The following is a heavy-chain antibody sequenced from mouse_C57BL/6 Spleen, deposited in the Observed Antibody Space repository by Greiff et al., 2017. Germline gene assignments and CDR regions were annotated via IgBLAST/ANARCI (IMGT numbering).Heavy chain of an antibody. D-gene: IGHD1-1*01. Sequence: EVQLQQSGAELVRPGASVKLSCTASGFNIKDDYMHWVKQRPEQGLEWIGWIDPENGDTEYASKFQGKATITADTSSNTAYLQLSSLTSEDTAVYCCTTFTTVVAREYYYAMDYWGQGTSVTVSS. V-gene: IGHV14-4*01. CDR2: IDPENGDT. CDR1: GFNIKDDY. J-gene: IGHJ4*01. CDR3: TTFTTVVAREYYYAMDY.